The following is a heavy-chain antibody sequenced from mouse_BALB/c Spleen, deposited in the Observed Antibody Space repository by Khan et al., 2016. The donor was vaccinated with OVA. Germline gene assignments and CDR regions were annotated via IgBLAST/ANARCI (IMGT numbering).Heavy chain of an antibody. D-gene: IGHD1-1*01. CDR3: ARLAYYYDSEGFAY. CDR1: GFTFSTYG. V-gene: IGHV5-6*01. CDR2: VSTGGHYT. J-gene: IGHJ3*01. Sequence: EVELVESGGDVVKPGGSLKLSCAASGFTFSTYGMSWVRQTPDKRLEWVATVSTGGHYTYYPDTVKGRVTISRDNAKKNLYLQMSSLTSEDTAIFYCARLAYYYDSEGFAYWGQGTLVTVSS.